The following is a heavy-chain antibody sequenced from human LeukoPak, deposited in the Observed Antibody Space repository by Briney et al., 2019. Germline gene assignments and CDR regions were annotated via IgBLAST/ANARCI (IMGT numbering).Heavy chain of an antibody. J-gene: IGHJ4*02. V-gene: IGHV4-34*01. D-gene: IGHD3-10*01. CDR1: GGSFSGYY. Sequence: SETLSLTCAVYGGSFSGYYWSWIRQPPGKGLEWIGEINHSGSTNYNPSLKSRVTISVDTSKNQFSLKLSSVTAADTAVYYCARGLITMVRGVKRYYFDYWGQVTLVTVSS. CDR3: ARGLITMVRGVKRYYFDY. CDR2: INHSGST.